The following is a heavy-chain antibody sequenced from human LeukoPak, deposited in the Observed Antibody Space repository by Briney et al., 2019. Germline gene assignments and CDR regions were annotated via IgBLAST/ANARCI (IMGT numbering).Heavy chain of an antibody. Sequence: ASVKVSCKASGYTFTGYYMHWVRQAPGQGLEWKGWINPNSGGTNYAQKFQGRVTMTRDTSISTAYMELSRLRSDDTAVYYCARRYSSSREYYYYYYMDVWGKGTTVTVSS. CDR2: INPNSGGT. CDR1: GYTFTGYY. D-gene: IGHD6-6*01. V-gene: IGHV1-2*02. J-gene: IGHJ6*03. CDR3: ARRYSSSREYYYYYYMDV.